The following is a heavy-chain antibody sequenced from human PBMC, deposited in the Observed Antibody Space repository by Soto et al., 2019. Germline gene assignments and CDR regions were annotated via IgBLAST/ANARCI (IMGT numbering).Heavy chain of an antibody. CDR2: ISYDGSNK. CDR1: GFTFSSYG. V-gene: IGHV3-30*18. CDR3: AKGISITIFGVVMVYYGMDV. Sequence: GGSLRLSCAAPGFTFSSYGMHWVRQAPGKGLEWVAVISYDGSNKYYADSVKGRFTISRDNSKNTLYLQMNSLRAEDTAVYYCAKGISITIFGVVMVYYGMDVWGQGTTVTVSS. J-gene: IGHJ6*02. D-gene: IGHD3-3*01.